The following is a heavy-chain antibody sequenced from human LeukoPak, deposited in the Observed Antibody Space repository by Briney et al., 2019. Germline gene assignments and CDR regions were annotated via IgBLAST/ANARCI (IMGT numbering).Heavy chain of an antibody. J-gene: IGHJ4*02. Sequence: GRSLRLSCAASGFTFDDYAMHWVRQAPGKGLEWVSGISWNSGSIGYADSVKGRFTISRDNAKNSLYLQMNSLRAEDTALYYCAKDMYYYDSSGYYSYWGQGTLVTVSS. CDR2: ISWNSGSI. V-gene: IGHV3-9*01. CDR1: GFTFDDYA. D-gene: IGHD3-22*01. CDR3: AKDMYYYDSSGYYSY.